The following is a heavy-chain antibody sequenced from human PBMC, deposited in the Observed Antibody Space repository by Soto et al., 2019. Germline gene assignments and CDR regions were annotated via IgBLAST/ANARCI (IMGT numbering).Heavy chain of an antibody. D-gene: IGHD3-16*01. CDR1: GGSISIYY. Sequence: PSETLSLTCTVSGGSISIYYWSWIRQPPGKGLEWIRYIYYSGSTNYNPSLKSRVTISVDTSKNQFSLKLSSVTAADTAVYYCARAGLGGDGYKYWGQGTLVTVSS. CDR2: IYYSGST. V-gene: IGHV4-59*01. J-gene: IGHJ4*02. CDR3: ARAGLGGDGYKY.